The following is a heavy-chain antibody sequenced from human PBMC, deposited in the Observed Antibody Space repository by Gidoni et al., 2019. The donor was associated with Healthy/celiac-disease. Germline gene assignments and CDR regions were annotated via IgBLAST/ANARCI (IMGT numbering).Heavy chain of an antibody. CDR1: GYSFTSYW. CDR2: IYPGDSDT. CDR3: ARHHGFRSDYDFWSGYYEGWFDP. D-gene: IGHD3-3*01. Sequence: EVQLVQSGAEVKKPGESLKISCKGSGYSFTSYWIGWVRQMPGKGLEWMGIIYPGDSDTRYSPSFQGQVTISADKSISTAYLQWSSLKASDTAMYYCARHHGFRSDYDFWSGYYEGWFDPWGQGTLVTVSS. J-gene: IGHJ5*02. V-gene: IGHV5-51*01.